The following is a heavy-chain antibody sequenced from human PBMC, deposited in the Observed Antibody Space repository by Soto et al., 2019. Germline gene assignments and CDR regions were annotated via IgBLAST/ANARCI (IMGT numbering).Heavy chain of an antibody. CDR1: GFTFSNFW. J-gene: IGHJ5*02. Sequence: EVQLVESGGDLVQPGGSLRLSCAVSGFTFSNFWMHWVRQAPGKGLVWVSRINTDGSSTYYADSVKGRFTISRDNAKNTLYLQMNGLRGDDTAVYYCARDHGYGRFNPWGQGTLVTVSS. V-gene: IGHV3-74*01. CDR3: ARDHGYGRFNP. CDR2: INTDGSST. D-gene: IGHD4-17*01.